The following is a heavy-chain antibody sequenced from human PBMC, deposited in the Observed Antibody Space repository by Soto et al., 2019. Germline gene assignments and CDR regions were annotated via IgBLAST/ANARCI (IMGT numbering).Heavy chain of an antibody. CDR3: ARGEDAFFYYGLDV. J-gene: IGHJ6*02. CDR2: IYDTGLRGYTPST. CDR1: GGSITSSY. V-gene: IGHV4-59*01. Sequence: KPSETLSLTCTVSGGSITSSYWSCIRRPPGKGREWIAYIYDTGLRGYTPSTSYNPTLKSRVTMSVDTSTSQFSRKLTSVTAADTAVYYCARGEDAFFYYGLDVWGQGITVTVSS.